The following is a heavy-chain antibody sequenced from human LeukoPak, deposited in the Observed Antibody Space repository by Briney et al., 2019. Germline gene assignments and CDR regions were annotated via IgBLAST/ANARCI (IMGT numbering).Heavy chain of an antibody. Sequence: SETLSLTCTVSGVSVSSDNWSWIRQPPGKGLEWIGYVYSSGSTIYNPSLKSRVTISVDTSKNQFSLKLTSVTAADTAVYYCAREGGFYRPLDYSGQGTLVTVSS. CDR1: GVSVSSDN. D-gene: IGHD6-25*01. J-gene: IGHJ4*02. CDR2: VYSSGST. CDR3: AREGGFYRPLDY. V-gene: IGHV4-59*02.